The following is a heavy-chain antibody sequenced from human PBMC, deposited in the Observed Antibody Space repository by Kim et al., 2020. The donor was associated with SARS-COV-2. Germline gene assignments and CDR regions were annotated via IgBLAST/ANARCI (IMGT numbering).Heavy chain of an antibody. Sequence: GGSLRLSCAASGFTFSSYAMSWVRQAPGKGLEWVSAISGSGGSTYYADSVKGRFTISRDNSKNTLYLQMNSLRAEDTAVYYCAIYGSVSYIGTGLFHPYDFWGQGTLVTVSS. D-gene: IGHD3-10*01. J-gene: IGHJ4*02. CDR3: AIYGSVSYIGTGLFHPYDF. CDR2: ISGSGGST. V-gene: IGHV3-23*01. CDR1: GFTFSSYA.